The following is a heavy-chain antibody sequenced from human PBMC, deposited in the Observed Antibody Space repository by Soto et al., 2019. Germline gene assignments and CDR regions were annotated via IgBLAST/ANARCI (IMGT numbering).Heavy chain of an antibody. CDR1: GFSLTTSGVG. CDR3: AHRRGGYNWTDGNFDY. Sequence: QITLKESGPALVNPTQTLTLTCTFSGFSLTTSGVGVGWIRQPPGKALEWLGLIYWDNDRRYSPSLRNRLTITKDTSKNQVVLTMTDMDPVDTATYYCAHRRGGYNWTDGNFDYWGQRTLVTVSS. V-gene: IGHV2-5*02. D-gene: IGHD1-1*01. J-gene: IGHJ4*02. CDR2: IYWDNDR.